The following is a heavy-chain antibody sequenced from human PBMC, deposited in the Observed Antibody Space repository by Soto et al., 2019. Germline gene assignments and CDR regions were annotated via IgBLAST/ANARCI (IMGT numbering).Heavy chain of an antibody. V-gene: IGHV4-59*08. CDR3: ARLPIRAAAGPEVDY. CDR2: IYYSGST. J-gene: IGHJ4*02. Sequence: QVQLQESGPGLVKPSETLSLTCTVSGGSISSYYWSWIRQPPGKGLEWIGYIYYSGSTNYNPSLKSRVTISVDTSKNRFSLKLSSVTAADTAVYYCARLPIRAAAGPEVDYWGQGTLVTVSS. CDR1: GGSISSYY. D-gene: IGHD6-13*01.